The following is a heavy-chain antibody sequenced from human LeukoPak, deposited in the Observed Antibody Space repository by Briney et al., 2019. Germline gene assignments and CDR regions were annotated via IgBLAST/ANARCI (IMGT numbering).Heavy chain of an antibody. V-gene: IGHV3-53*01. CDR1: GFTVSSDY. CDR3: ARGSHIGAAGILDY. CDR2: IYSGGTT. Sequence: GGSLRLSCAASGFTVSSDYMSWVRQAPGKGLEWVSVIYSGGTTFYADSVKGRFTISRDTSKNTLYLQMNSLRAEDTAVYYCARGSHIGAAGILDYWAREPWSPSPQ. J-gene: IGHJ4*02. D-gene: IGHD6-13*01.